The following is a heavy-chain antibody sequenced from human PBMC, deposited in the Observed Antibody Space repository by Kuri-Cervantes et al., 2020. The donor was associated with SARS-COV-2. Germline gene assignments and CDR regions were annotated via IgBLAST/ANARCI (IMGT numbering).Heavy chain of an antibody. CDR1: GFTFSSYS. V-gene: IGHV3-48*01. J-gene: IGHJ4*02. D-gene: IGHD2-21*01. Sequence: GGSLRLSCAASGFTFSSYSMNWVRQAPGKGLEWVSYIISSSSTIYYTDSVKGRCSISRDNSKNTLYIQINSLRTEDTAVFYCASARVGVFDFWGQGALVTDSS. CDR3: ASARVGVFDF. CDR2: IISSSSTI.